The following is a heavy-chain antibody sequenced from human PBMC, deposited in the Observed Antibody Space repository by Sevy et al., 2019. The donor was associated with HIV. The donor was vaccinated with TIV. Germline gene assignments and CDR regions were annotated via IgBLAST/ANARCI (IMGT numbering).Heavy chain of an antibody. Sequence: GGSLRLSCAASGFTFSSYAMSWVRQAPGKGLEWVSAISGSGCSTYYADSVKGRFTISRDNSKNTLYLQMNSLRAEDTAVYYCAKAKSSSRDYYYYYGMDVWGQGTTVTVSS. D-gene: IGHD6-6*01. CDR1: GFTFSSYA. J-gene: IGHJ6*02. V-gene: IGHV3-23*01. CDR3: AKAKSSSRDYYYYYGMDV. CDR2: ISGSGCST.